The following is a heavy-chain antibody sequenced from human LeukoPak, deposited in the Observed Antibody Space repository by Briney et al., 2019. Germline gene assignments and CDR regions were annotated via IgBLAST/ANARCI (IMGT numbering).Heavy chain of an antibody. D-gene: IGHD2-2*01. V-gene: IGHV3-7*01. CDR1: GFTFSSYW. CDR2: IKQDGSEK. CDR3: ARDGALYCSSASCHFFASFPYMDV. Sequence: PGGSLRLSCAASGFTFSSYWMSWVRQAPGKGLEWVANIKQDGSEKYYVDSVKGRFTISRDNAKNSLYLQMNSLRAEDTAVYYCARDGALYCSSASCHFFASFPYMDVWGKGTTVTVSS. J-gene: IGHJ6*03.